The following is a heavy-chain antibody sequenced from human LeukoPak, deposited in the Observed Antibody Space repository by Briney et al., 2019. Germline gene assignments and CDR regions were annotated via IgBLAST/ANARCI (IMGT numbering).Heavy chain of an antibody. D-gene: IGHD3-10*01. V-gene: IGHV3-21*01. CDR1: GFTFSSYS. Sequence: PGGSLRLSCAASGFTFSSYSMNWVRQAPEKGLEWVSSISSSSSYIYYADSVKGRFTISRDNAKNSLYLQMNSLRAEDTAVYYCARESFRYGSPLDIWGQGTMVTVSS. CDR3: ARESFRYGSPLDI. J-gene: IGHJ3*02. CDR2: ISSSSSYI.